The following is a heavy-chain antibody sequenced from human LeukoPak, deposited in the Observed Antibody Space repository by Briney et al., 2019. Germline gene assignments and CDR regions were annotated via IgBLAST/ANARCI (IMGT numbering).Heavy chain of an antibody. J-gene: IGHJ4*02. CDR1: GFTFSSYA. CDR2: ISGSGGST. D-gene: IGHD3-16*01. Sequence: GGSLRFSCAASGFTFSSYAMSWVRQAPGKGLKWVSAISGSGGSTYYADSVKGRFTISRDNSRDTLYMQMNSLRAEDTAVYYCAKGYYDYVWGSYYFDYWGQGTLVTVSS. CDR3: AKGYYDYVWGSYYFDY. V-gene: IGHV3-23*01.